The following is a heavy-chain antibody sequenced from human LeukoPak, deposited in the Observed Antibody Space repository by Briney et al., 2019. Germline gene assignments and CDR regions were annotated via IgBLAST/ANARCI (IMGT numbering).Heavy chain of an antibody. J-gene: IGHJ4*02. CDR3: AKDLSSSSTSCYPD. V-gene: IGHV3-23*01. Sequence: GGSLRLSCAASGFTFNTYAMSWVRQAPGKGLEWVSGISASGGSTYYADSVKGRFTISRDNSKNTLYLQMNSLRAEDTAVYYCAKDLSSSSTSCYPDWGQGTLVAVSS. CDR1: GFTFNTYA. D-gene: IGHD2-2*01. CDR2: ISASGGST.